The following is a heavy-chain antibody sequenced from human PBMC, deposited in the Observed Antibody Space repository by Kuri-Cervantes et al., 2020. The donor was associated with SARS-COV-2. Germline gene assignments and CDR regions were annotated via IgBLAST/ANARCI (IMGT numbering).Heavy chain of an antibody. CDR2: ISNSGSYI. Sequence: GGSLKISCAVSGFTFSSYSMSWVRQAPGKGLEWVSSISNSGSYIYYVDSVRGRFTISRDNAKNSLYLQMNSLRAEDTAVYYCARDCYDFNNGYYTGQFAYWGQGTLVTVSS. D-gene: IGHD3-3*01. V-gene: IGHV3-21*01. J-gene: IGHJ4*02. CDR3: ARDCYDFNNGYYTGQFAY. CDR1: GFTFSSYS.